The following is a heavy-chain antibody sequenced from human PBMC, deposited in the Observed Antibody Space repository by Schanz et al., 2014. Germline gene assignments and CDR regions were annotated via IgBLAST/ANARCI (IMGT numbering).Heavy chain of an antibody. CDR2: INNAGSDT. Sequence: EVQLVESGGGLVQPGGSLRLSCAASGFSFSNYWMHWVRQGPGSGLVWVSHINNAGSDTTYADSVKGRFTISRDNTRNTLYLQMNSLSAEDTAVYYCARGAGGLDTWGQGSLVTVS. V-gene: IGHV3-74*02. CDR3: ARGAGGLDT. D-gene: IGHD3-16*01. CDR1: GFSFSNYW. J-gene: IGHJ5*02.